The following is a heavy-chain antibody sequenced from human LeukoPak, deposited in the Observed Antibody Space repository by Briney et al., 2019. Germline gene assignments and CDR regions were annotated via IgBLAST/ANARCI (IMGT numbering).Heavy chain of an antibody. Sequence: PGGSLRLPCAASGFTFSSYAMSWVRQAPGKGLEWVSTISGSGGSTYYADSVKGRFTISRDYSKTTLYLQMNSLRAEDTAVYYCAKHRMVRGLFTDYYFDFWGQGILVTVSS. J-gene: IGHJ4*02. V-gene: IGHV3-23*01. D-gene: IGHD3-10*01. CDR1: GFTFSSYA. CDR2: ISGSGGST. CDR3: AKHRMVRGLFTDYYFDF.